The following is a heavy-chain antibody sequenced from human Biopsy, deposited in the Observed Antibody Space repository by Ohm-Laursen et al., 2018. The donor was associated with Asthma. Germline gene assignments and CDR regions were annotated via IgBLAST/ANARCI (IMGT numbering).Heavy chain of an antibody. CDR1: GGYLTGHY. V-gene: IGHV4-34*01. D-gene: IGHD1-20*01. Sequence: DTLSLTCTVYGGYLTGHYWNWIRQPPGKGLEWIGEIDQSGYTNYNPSLKSRVTISADTSKNQFHLNLSSVTAADTAVYFCARAAITGIRGWFDPWGQGTLVTVSS. CDR3: ARAAITGIRGWFDP. CDR2: IDQSGYT. J-gene: IGHJ5*02.